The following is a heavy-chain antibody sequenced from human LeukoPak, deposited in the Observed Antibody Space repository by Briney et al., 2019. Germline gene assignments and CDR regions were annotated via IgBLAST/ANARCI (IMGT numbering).Heavy chain of an antibody. J-gene: IGHJ3*02. V-gene: IGHV4-39*01. Sequence: SETLSLTCTVSGGSIISSDYHWGWVRQPPGKGLEWIGTISYSGNTDYNPSLRSRVTISADTSNNQFSLRLGSVTAADTAVYHCARHCCSGPAKRVFDIWGQGTMVTVSS. CDR1: GGSIISSDYH. CDR2: ISYSGNT. D-gene: IGHD2-15*01. CDR3: ARHCCSGPAKRVFDI.